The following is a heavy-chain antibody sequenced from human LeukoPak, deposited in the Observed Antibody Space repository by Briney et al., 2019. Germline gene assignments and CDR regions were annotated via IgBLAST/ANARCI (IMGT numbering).Heavy chain of an antibody. D-gene: IGHD3-10*02. J-gene: IGHJ6*04. CDR2: ISSSGSTI. CDR3: AELGITMIGGV. V-gene: IGHV3-48*03. Sequence: GGSLRLSCAASGFTFSNYEMSWVRQAPGKGLEWVSYISSSGSTIYYADSVKGRFTISRDNAKNSLYLQMNSLRAEDTAVYYCAELGITMIGGVWGKGTTVTISS. CDR1: GFTFSNYE.